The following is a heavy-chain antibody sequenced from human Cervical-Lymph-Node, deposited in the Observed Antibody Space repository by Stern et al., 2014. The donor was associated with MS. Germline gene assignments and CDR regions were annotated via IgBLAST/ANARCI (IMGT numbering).Heavy chain of an antibody. CDR1: GFTVSHNY. J-gene: IGHJ3*02. CDR2: IYSSGST. Sequence: VQLVESGGGLIQPGGSLRLSCAASGFTVSHNYMSWVRQAPGKGLEWVSVIYSSGSTYYADSVKGRFTISRDNSKNTLYLQMNTLRAEDTAVYYCAREVTRGDGFDIWGQGTMVSVSS. D-gene: IGHD4-23*01. V-gene: IGHV3-53*01. CDR3: AREVTRGDGFDI.